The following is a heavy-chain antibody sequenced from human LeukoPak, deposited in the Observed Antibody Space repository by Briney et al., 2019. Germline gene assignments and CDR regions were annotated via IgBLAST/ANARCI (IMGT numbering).Heavy chain of an antibody. D-gene: IGHD3-10*01. CDR1: GYTFTGYY. J-gene: IGHJ4*02. Sequence: GASVKVSCKASGYTFTGYYMHWVRQATGQGLEWMGWINPNSGGTDYAQKFQGRVTMTRDTSISTAYMELSRLRSDDTAVYYCARGRGADAVHADYWGQGTLVTVSS. CDR2: INPNSGGT. V-gene: IGHV1-2*02. CDR3: ARGRGADAVHADY.